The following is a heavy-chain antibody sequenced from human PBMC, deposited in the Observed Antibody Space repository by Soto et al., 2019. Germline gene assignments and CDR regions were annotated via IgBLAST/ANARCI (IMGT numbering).Heavy chain of an antibody. CDR3: AKNQGVELVPLATVDWFDP. CDR2: ISGSGFKK. Sequence: GGSLRLSCAASGFSFENFGMSWVRQAPGKWLEWISSISGSGFKKYYADSVKGRFTISRDNSKSTVYLELNNLSAEDTAVYHCAKNQGVELVPLATVDWFDPWGQGSVVTVSS. CDR1: GFSFENFG. V-gene: IGHV3-23*01. J-gene: IGHJ5*02. D-gene: IGHD1-26*01.